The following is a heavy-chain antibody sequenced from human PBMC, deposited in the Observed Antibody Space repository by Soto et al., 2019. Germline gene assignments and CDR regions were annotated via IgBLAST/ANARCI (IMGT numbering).Heavy chain of an antibody. J-gene: IGHJ4*02. CDR3: ARTTERMAPVAN. D-gene: IGHD1-1*01. CDR2: IYYSGST. Sequence: PSETLSLTCTVSGGSISSGGYYWSWIRQHPGKGLEWIGYIYYSGSTYCNPSLKSRVTISVDTSKNQFSLKLSSVTAADTAVYYWARTTERMAPVANWRPETLLSVSS. V-gene: IGHV4-31*03. CDR1: GGSISSGGYY.